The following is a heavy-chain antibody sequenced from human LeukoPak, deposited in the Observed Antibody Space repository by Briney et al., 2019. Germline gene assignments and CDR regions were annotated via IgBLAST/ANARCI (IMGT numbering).Heavy chain of an antibody. CDR1: GGSFSGYY. CDR2: INHSGST. J-gene: IGHJ4*02. CDR3: ARGPACGG. Sequence: PSETLSLTCAVYGGSFSGYYWSWIRQPPGKGLEWIGEINHSGSTNYNPSLKSRVTISVDTSKNQFSLKLSSVTAADTAVYYCARGPACGGWGQGTLVTVSS. D-gene: IGHD4-23*01. V-gene: IGHV4-34*01.